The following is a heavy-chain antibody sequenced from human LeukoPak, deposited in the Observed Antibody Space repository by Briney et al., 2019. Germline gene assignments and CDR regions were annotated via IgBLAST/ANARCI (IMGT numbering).Heavy chain of an antibody. V-gene: IGHV4-59*01. CDR2: IYYSGST. CDR1: GGSISSYY. Sequence: SETLSLTCTVSGGSISSYYWSWIRQPPGKGLEWTGYIYYSGSTNYNPSLKSRVTISVDTSKNQFSLKLSSVTAADTAVYYCARDYGSGGQPFDYWGQGTLVTVSS. D-gene: IGHD3-10*01. J-gene: IGHJ4*02. CDR3: ARDYGSGGQPFDY.